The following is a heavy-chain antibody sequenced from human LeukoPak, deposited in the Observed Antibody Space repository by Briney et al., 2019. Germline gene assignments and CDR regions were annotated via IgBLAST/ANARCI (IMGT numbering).Heavy chain of an antibody. V-gene: IGHV4-59*01. Sequence: SETLSLTCTVSGGSISGSYWSWIRQPPGKGLEWIAYMYNSGSTNYNPSLKSRVTISIDTSKNQFSLKLSSLTAADTAIYYCARDYWGSFEYWGQGTLVTVSS. CDR1: GGSISGSY. J-gene: IGHJ4*02. CDR2: MYNSGST. CDR3: ARDYWGSFEY. D-gene: IGHD7-27*01.